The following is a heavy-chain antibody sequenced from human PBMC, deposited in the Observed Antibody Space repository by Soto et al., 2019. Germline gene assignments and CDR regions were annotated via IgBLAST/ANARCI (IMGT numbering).Heavy chain of an antibody. V-gene: IGHV1-46*03. J-gene: IGHJ4*02. CDR3: ASYGAATATGFDY. CDR2: INPSGDGT. CDR1: GNTFSSYY. Sequence: GASVKVSCKASGNTFSSYYMYWVRQAPGQGLEWMGRINPSGDGTTYAQKFQGRVIMTRDTSTSTFYMELSSLRSEDTAVYYCASYGAATATGFDYRGQGTLVTVSS. D-gene: IGHD6-13*01.